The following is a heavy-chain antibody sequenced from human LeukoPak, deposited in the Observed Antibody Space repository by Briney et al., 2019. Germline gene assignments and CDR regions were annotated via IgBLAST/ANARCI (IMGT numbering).Heavy chain of an antibody. D-gene: IGHD3-22*01. CDR1: GFTFSDDY. CDR2: ISNSGSTI. CDR3: ARDPTAGYDSSSYGGFDY. J-gene: IGHJ4*02. V-gene: IGHV3-11*01. Sequence: EPGGSLRLSWGASGFTFSDDYISWSRQAPGKGLEWLSYISNSGSTIYYADSVKGRFTISMDNTKNSLYLQMNSLRAEDTAVYYCARDPTAGYDSSSYGGFDYWGQGTLVTVSS.